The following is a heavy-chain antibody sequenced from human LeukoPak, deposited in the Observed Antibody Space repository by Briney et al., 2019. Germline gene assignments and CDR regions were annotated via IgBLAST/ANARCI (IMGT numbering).Heavy chain of an antibody. V-gene: IGHV1-69*13. J-gene: IGHJ4*02. CDR3: ARDLVGSHTGYSSGAWDY. CDR2: IIPLFDTA. Sequence: ASVKVSCKASKYTFTSYEIHWVRQAPGQGLEWMGGIIPLFDTADYAQKFQGRLTITADESTSTAYMELSSLRAEDTAVYYCARDLVGSHTGYSSGAWDYWGQGTLVTVSS. D-gene: IGHD3-9*01. CDR1: KYTFTSYE.